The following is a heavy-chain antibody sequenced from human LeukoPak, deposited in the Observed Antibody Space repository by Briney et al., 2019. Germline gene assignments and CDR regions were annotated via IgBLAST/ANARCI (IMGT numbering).Heavy chain of an antibody. V-gene: IGHV1-69*05. CDR2: IIPIFATA. Sequence: ASVKVSCKASGGTFSSYAISWVRQAPGQGLEWMGGIIPIFATANYAQKFQGRVTITTDESTRTAYMELSSLRSEDTAVYYCARHKRAVGDYGAEYFQHWGQGTLVTVSS. J-gene: IGHJ1*01. CDR3: ARHKRAVGDYGAEYFQH. CDR1: GGTFSSYA. D-gene: IGHD4-17*01.